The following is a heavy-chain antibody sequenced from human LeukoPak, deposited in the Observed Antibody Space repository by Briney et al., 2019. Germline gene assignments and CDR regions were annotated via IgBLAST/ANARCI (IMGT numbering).Heavy chain of an antibody. CDR3: ARLPGDYGDHDFDY. J-gene: IGHJ4*02. V-gene: IGHV3-48*03. Sequence: GGSLRLSCAASGFTFSSYEMNWVRQAPGKGLEWVSYISSSGSTIYYADSVKGRFTTSRDNAKNSLYLQMNSLRAEDTAVYYCARLPGDYGDHDFDYWGQGTLVTVSS. CDR1: GFTFSSYE. D-gene: IGHD4-17*01. CDR2: ISSSGSTI.